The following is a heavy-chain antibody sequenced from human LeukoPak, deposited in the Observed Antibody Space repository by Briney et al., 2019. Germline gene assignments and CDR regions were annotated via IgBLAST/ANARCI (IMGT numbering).Heavy chain of an antibody. V-gene: IGHV1-46*01. D-gene: IGHD3-10*01. CDR3: ARDSMVRGAKNWFDP. CDR1: GYTFTSYY. J-gene: IGHJ5*02. CDR2: INPSGGST. Sequence: ASVKVSCKASGYTFTSYYMHWVRQAPGQGLEWMGIINPSGGSTSYAQKFQGRVTMTRDTSTSTVYMELSSLRSEDTAVYYCARDSMVRGAKNWFDPWGQGTLVTVSS.